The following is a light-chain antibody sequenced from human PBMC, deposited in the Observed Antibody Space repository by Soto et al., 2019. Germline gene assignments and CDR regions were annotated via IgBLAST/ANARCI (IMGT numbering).Light chain of an antibody. J-gene: IGKJ2*01. CDR1: QGISNY. CDR2: AAS. CDR3: QKYKSAPMYT. V-gene: IGKV1-27*01. Sequence: DIQMTQSPSSLSASVGDRVTITCRASQGISNYFAWYQQKPGKVPKLLIYAASTLQSGVPSRFSGSGSGTDFTLTISSLQPEDVATYYCQKYKSAPMYTFGQGTKLEIK.